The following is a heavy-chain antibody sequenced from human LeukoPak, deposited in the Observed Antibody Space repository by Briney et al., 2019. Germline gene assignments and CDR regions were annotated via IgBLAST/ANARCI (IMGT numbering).Heavy chain of an antibody. D-gene: IGHD3-9*01. CDR3: SSTLDTDAFDI. Sequence: SETLSLTCTVSGGSISSYYWSWIRQPPGKGLEWIGYIYYSGSTNYNPSLKSRVTISVDTSKNQFSLKLSSVTAADTAVYYWSSTLDTDAFDIWGQGTMVTVSS. CDR1: GGSISSYY. J-gene: IGHJ3*02. V-gene: IGHV4-59*01. CDR2: IYYSGST.